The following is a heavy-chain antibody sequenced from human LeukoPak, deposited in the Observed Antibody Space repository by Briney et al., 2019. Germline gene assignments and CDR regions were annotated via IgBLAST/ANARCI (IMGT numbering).Heavy chain of an antibody. V-gene: IGHV1-2*02. CDR3: ARERESIAAVQDGMDV. Sequence: ASVKVSCKASGYTFTGYYMHWVRQAPGQGLEWMGWINPNSGGTNYAQKFQGRVTMTTDTSTSTAYMELRSLRSDDTAVYYCARERESIAAVQDGMDVWGQGTTVTVSS. J-gene: IGHJ6*02. CDR2: INPNSGGT. D-gene: IGHD6-13*01. CDR1: GYTFTGYY.